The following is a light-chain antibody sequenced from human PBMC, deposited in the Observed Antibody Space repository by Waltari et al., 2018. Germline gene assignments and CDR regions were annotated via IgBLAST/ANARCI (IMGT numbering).Light chain of an antibody. CDR3: QQSYSTPVA. V-gene: IGKV1-39*01. CDR2: AAS. CDR1: QSISSY. J-gene: IGKJ1*01. Sequence: DIQMTQSLSSLSASVGDRVTITCPASQSISSYLNWYQQKPGKAPKLLIYAASSLQSGVPSRFSGSGSGTDFTLTISSLQPEDFATYYCQQSYSTPVAFGQGTKVEIK.